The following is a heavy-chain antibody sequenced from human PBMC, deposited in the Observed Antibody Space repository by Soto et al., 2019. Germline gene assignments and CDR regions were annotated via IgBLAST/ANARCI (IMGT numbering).Heavy chain of an antibody. J-gene: IGHJ4*02. CDR1: GYTFTSYA. D-gene: IGHD5-18*01. CDR3: ALNFGYSYGYQYYFDY. V-gene: IGHV1-3*01. CDR2: INAGNGNT. Sequence: QVQLVQSGAEVKKPGASVKVSCKASGYTFTSYAMHWVRQAPGQRLEWMGWINAGNGNTKYSQKFXGXVXIXXDTSASTAYMELSSLRSEDTAVYSCALNFGYSYGYQYYFDYWGQGTLVTVSS.